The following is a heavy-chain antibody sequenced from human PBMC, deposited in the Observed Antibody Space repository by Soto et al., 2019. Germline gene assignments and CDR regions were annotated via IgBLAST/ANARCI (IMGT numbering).Heavy chain of an antibody. CDR2: FDPEDGET. Sequence: ASVKVSCKVSGYTLTELSMHWVRQAPGKGLEWMGGFDPEDGETIYAQKFQGRVTMTEDTSTDTAYMELSSLRSEDTAVYYCATSVYYGSGSYPSWFDPWGQGTLVTVSS. CDR1: GYTLTELS. CDR3: ATSVYYGSGSYPSWFDP. J-gene: IGHJ5*02. V-gene: IGHV1-24*01. D-gene: IGHD3-10*01.